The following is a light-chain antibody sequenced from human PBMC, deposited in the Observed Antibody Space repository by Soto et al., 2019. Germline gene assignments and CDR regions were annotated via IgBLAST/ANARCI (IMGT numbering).Light chain of an antibody. J-gene: IGLJ1*01. V-gene: IGLV4-69*01. CDR3: QTWGTGIPYV. CDR1: SGYSSYA. Sequence: QAVVTQSPSASASLGASVKLTCTLSSGYSSYAIAWHQQQPEKGPRFLMKFNIDGSHTKGDGIPDRFSGSSSGAERYLTISSLQSEDEAVYYCQTWGTGIPYVFGTGTKLTVL. CDR2: FNIDGSH.